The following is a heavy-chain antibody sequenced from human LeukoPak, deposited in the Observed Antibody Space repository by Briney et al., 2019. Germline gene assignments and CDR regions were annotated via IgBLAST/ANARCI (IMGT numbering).Heavy chain of an antibody. J-gene: IGHJ4*02. V-gene: IGHV1-69*05. CDR2: IIPIFGTA. CDR3: ARAKKYYYDSSGPTLDY. D-gene: IGHD3-22*01. Sequence: SVKVSCEASGGTFSSYAISWVRQAPGQWLEWMGGIIPIFGTANYAQKFQGRVTITTDESTSTAYMELSSLRSEDTAVYYCARAKKYYYDSSGPTLDYWGQGTLVTVSS. CDR1: GGTFSSYA.